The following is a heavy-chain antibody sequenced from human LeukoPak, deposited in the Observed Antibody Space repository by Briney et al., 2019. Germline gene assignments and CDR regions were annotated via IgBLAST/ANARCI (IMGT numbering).Heavy chain of an antibody. CDR2: IKQDGSEK. CDR1: GFTFSSYW. J-gene: IGHJ5*02. D-gene: IGHD1-7*01. V-gene: IGHV3-7*01. CDR3: AREMEVRARWDNWFDP. Sequence: GGSLRLSCAASGFTFSSYWMSWVRQAPGKGLEWVANIKQDGSEKYYVDSVKGRFTISRDNAKNSLHLQMNSLRAEDTAVYYCAREMEVRARWDNWFDPWGQGTLVTVSS.